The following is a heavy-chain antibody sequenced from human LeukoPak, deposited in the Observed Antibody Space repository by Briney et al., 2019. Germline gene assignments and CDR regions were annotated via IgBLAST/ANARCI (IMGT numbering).Heavy chain of an antibody. D-gene: IGHD7-27*01. Sequence: PGGSLRPSCTASGFTFSTYWMSWVRQAPGKGLEWVANIKQDGSEKYYVDSVKGRFTISRDNAKNSLYLQMNSLRAEDTAVYYCARERLTGDPSTLYDYWGQGTLVTVSS. CDR2: IKQDGSEK. CDR1: GFTFSTYW. CDR3: ARERLTGDPSTLYDY. J-gene: IGHJ4*02. V-gene: IGHV3-7*01.